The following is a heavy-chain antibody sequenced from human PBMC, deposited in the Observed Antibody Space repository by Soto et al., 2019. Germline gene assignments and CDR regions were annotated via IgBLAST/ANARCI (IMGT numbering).Heavy chain of an antibody. V-gene: IGHV4-59*01. CDR3: AKTKEGGFDP. CDR2: FHYSANT. CDR1: GESISTYY. Sequence: QVQLQESGPGLVKPSETLSLTCTVSGESISTYYWSWIRQPPGKGLEWMGYFHYSANTNYNPSLKSRITISVDTSKNQFSLKLTSVTAADTAVYYCAKTKEGGFDPWGQGILVTVSS. J-gene: IGHJ5*02. D-gene: IGHD3-16*01.